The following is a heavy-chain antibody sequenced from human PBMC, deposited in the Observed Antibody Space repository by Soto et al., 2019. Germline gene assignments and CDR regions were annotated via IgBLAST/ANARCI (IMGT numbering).Heavy chain of an antibody. Sequence: PGGSLRLSCAASGFTFSSYAMSWVRQAPGKGLEWVSAISGSGGSTYYADSVKGRFTISRDNSKNTLYLQMNSLRAEDTAVYYCAGRYDYIWGSPFDYWGQGTLVPVSS. V-gene: IGHV3-23*01. CDR3: AGRYDYIWGSPFDY. D-gene: IGHD3-16*01. CDR1: GFTFSSYA. J-gene: IGHJ4*02. CDR2: ISGSGGST.